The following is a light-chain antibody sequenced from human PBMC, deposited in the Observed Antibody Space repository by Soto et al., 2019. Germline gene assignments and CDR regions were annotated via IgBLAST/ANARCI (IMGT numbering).Light chain of an antibody. CDR1: QSISSW. CDR2: DAS. Sequence: DIQMTQSPSTLSASVGDRVTITCRASQSISSWLAWYQQKPGKAPKLLIYDASSLESGVPSRFSGSGSGTEFTLTISSLQPDDFATDYCQQYNSYPPGDTFGQGTKLEIK. J-gene: IGKJ2*01. CDR3: QQYNSYPPGDT. V-gene: IGKV1-5*01.